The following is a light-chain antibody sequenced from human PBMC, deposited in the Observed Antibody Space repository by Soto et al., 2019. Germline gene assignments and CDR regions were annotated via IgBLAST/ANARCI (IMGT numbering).Light chain of an antibody. CDR2: LDGSGSY. Sequence: QTVVTQSSSASASLGSSVKLTCTRSSGHSSSIIEWHQQQPGKATRYLMKLDGSGSYNKGSEVPDRFSGSSSGADRSLTISNLQLEDAADYYCETWDFQTRVFGGGTKLTVL. CDR1: SGHSSSI. V-gene: IGLV4-60*02. CDR3: ETWDFQTRV. J-gene: IGLJ3*02.